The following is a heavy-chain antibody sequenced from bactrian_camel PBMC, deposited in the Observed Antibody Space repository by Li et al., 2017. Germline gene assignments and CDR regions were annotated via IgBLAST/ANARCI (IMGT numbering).Heavy chain of an antibody. J-gene: IGHJ7*01. CDR1: GFTFSSYT. V-gene: IGHV3S31*01. CDR2: INRGGGST. D-gene: IGHD3*01. Sequence: DVQLVESGGGLVHPGGSLRLSCAASGFTFSSYTMSWVRQVPGKGLEWVSDINRGGGSTYYGDSVKGRFTISRDNAKNTLYLQLNSLDSEDTAMYYCAKDATHYWVSNGMDSWGNGTQVTVS.